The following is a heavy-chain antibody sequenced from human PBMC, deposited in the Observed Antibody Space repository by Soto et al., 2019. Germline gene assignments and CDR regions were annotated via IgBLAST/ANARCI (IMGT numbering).Heavy chain of an antibody. CDR1: GFNLGSYW. V-gene: IGHV3-74*01. Sequence: EVQLVESGGGLVQPGGSLRLSCAASGFNLGSYWMHWVRQAPGKGPAWVSRINDYGTTINYAESVEGRFTISRDDAKSEVYLQMNNLRAEDTAVYYCARGGLEPFDYWGQGALVTVSS. CDR2: INDYGTTI. D-gene: IGHD1-1*01. J-gene: IGHJ4*02. CDR3: ARGGLEPFDY.